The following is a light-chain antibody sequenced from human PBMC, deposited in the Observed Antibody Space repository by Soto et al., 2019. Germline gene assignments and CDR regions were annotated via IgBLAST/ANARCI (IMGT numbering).Light chain of an antibody. CDR2: GNS. CDR1: SSNIGAGYD. V-gene: IGLV1-40*01. J-gene: IGLJ2*01. Sequence: QSVLTQPPSVSGAPGQRVTISCTGSSSNIGAGYDVHWYQQLPGTAPKLLIHGNSNRPSGVPDRFSGSKSGTSASLAITGLQAEDEADYYCQSYDSRLSGSVFGGGTQLTVL. CDR3: QSYDSRLSGSV.